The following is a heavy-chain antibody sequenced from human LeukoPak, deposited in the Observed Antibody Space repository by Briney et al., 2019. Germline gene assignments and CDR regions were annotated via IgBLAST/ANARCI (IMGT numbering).Heavy chain of an antibody. V-gene: IGHV3-48*01. CDR1: AFTISASG. CDR3: ARDSRSHCSSTACYGAYFDY. Sequence: PGGSLSLSCAASAFTISASGMSWVRQTSGKGLEWISYISSSGTIIYYADSVKGRFTISRDSAKNSLFLQMNSLRAEDTAVYYCARDSRSHCSSTACYGAYFDYWGQGGLVSVSS. J-gene: IGHJ4*02. D-gene: IGHD2-2*01. CDR2: ISSSGTII.